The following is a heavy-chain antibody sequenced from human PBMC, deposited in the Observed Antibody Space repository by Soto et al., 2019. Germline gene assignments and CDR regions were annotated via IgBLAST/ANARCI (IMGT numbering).Heavy chain of an antibody. V-gene: IGHV3-23*01. Sequence: DVQVLESGGGLVQPGGSLRLSCAASGFTFASYAMGWVRQTPGKGLEWVSTISGSANRGGNTYYADSVKGRFTISRDNSKNMLYLQMNNLRAEDTAVFYCVKDLYSGNHPTSFDSWGQGTLVTVSS. CDR2: ISGSANRGGNT. D-gene: IGHD1-26*01. CDR3: VKDLYSGNHPTSFDS. CDR1: GFTFASYA. J-gene: IGHJ4*02.